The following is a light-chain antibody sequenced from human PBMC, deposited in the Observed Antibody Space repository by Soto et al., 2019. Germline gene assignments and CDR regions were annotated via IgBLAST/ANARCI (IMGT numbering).Light chain of an antibody. CDR2: VGAGGIVG. CDR3: QTWGTGIQV. Sequence: QPVLTQPPSASASLGASVTLTCTLSSGYSNYKVDWYQQRPGTGPRFVMRVGAGGIVGSKGDGIPDRFSVLGSGLNRYLTISSLQSEDEADYYCQTWGTGIQVFGGGTQRPS. J-gene: IGLJ3*02. CDR1: SGYSNYK. V-gene: IGLV9-49*01.